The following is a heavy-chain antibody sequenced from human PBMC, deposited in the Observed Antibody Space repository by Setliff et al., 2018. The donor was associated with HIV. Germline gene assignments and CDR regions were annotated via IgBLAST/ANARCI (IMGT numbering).Heavy chain of an antibody. Sequence: ASVTVSCKASGYTFTDYYIHWVRQAPGQGLEWMGRINPKSGGTNYVQKFQGRVTMTRDTSINTAYLELSRLRSDDTAVYYCAKDRTGTGTTLHVWGKGTTVTVS. CDR2: INPKSGGT. CDR3: AKDRTGTGTTLHV. V-gene: IGHV1-2*06. D-gene: IGHD1-7*01. CDR1: GYTFTDYY. J-gene: IGHJ6*03.